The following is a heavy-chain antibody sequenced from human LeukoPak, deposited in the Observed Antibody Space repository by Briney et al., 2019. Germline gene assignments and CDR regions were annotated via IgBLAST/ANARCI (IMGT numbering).Heavy chain of an antibody. CDR1: GFTFTDYW. V-gene: IGHV3-7*01. J-gene: IGHJ4*01. CDR2: IRQDGGEK. D-gene: IGHD6-13*01. CDR3: ARDGTAPGLYFDL. Sequence: GGSLRLSCAVSGFTFTDYWMNWVRQAPGKGLEWVASIRQDGGEKSYVDSVKGRFTISRDNTRNSLYLQMSSLWAEDTAVYYCARDGTAPGLYFDLWGRGTLVTVSS.